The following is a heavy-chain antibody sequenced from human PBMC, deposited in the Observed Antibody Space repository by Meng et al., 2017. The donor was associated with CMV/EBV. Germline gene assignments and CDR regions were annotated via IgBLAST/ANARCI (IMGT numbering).Heavy chain of an antibody. CDR3: ARAGVPG. V-gene: IGHV1-2*02. CDR2: INPNSGGT. CDR1: GYTFTGYY. D-gene: IGHD2-8*01. J-gene: IGHJ4*02. Sequence: GESLKISCKASGYTFTGYYMHWVRQVPGQGLEWMGCINPNSGGTRYAQKFQGRVTMTRDMSINTGYMELSRLRLDDTAIYYCARAGVPGWGQGTLVTVSS.